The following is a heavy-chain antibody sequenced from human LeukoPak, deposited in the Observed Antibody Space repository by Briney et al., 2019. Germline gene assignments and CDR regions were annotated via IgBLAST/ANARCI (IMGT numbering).Heavy chain of an antibody. CDR2: ISSSSSYI. V-gene: IGHV3-21*01. D-gene: IGHD1-20*01. CDR1: GFTFSSYS. CDR3: ASAGITAAFDV. J-gene: IGHJ3*01. Sequence: GGSLRLSCAASGFTFSSYSMNWVRQAPGKGLEWVSSISSSSSYIYYADSVKGRFTISRDNAKNSLYLQMNSLRAEDTAVYYCASAGITAAFDVWGQGTVVTVSS.